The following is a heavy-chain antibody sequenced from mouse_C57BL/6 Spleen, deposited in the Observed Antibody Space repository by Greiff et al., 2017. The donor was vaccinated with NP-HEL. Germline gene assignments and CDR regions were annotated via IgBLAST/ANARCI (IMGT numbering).Heavy chain of an antibody. J-gene: IGHJ2*01. CDR1: GYTFTSYW. Sequence: QVQLQQPGAELVRPGTSVKLSCKASGYTFTSYWMHWVKQRPGQGLEWIGVIDPSDSYTNYNQKFKGKATLTVDTSSSTAYMQLSSLTSEDSAVYYCARGDTTVVAGFDYWGQGTTLTVSS. CDR2: IDPSDSYT. CDR3: ARGDTTVVAGFDY. D-gene: IGHD1-1*01. V-gene: IGHV1-59*01.